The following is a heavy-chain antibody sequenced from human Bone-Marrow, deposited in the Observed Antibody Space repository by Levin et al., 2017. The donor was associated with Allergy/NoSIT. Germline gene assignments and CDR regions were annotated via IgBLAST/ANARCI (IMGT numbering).Heavy chain of an antibody. J-gene: IGHJ6*03. CDR1: GFIFSSSG. D-gene: IGHD3-10*01. CDR2: VSNDGKNQ. CDR3: AKDGDYFYGSGTYTYFYYMDV. V-gene: IGHV3-30*18. Sequence: LSLTCEASGFIFSSSGLHWVRQAPGKGLEWVAVVSNDGKNQYYAESVKGRFTISRDNPENTLYLEMNSLRTDDTAVYYCAKDGDYFYGSGTYTYFYYMDVWGKGTAVTVSS.